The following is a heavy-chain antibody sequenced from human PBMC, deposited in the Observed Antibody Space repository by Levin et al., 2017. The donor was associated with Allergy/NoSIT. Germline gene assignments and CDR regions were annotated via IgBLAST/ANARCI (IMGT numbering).Heavy chain of an antibody. CDR2: INPNIGDT. Sequence: ASVKVSCKASGYTFTGYDIHWVRQAPGQGLEWVGRINPNIGDTNYAQEFRGRVTMTRDTSISTAYMDLSGLRSDDTAIYYCARGDFWSGYSNPDDYWGQGTLVTVSS. V-gene: IGHV1-2*02. CDR1: GYTFTGYD. D-gene: IGHD3-3*01. J-gene: IGHJ4*02. CDR3: ARGDFWSGYSNPDDY.